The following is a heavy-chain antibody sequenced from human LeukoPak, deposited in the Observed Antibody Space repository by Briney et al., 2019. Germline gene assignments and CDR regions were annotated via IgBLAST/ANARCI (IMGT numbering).Heavy chain of an antibody. D-gene: IGHD1-26*01. CDR3: ARGVGGSYYIR. J-gene: IGHJ4*02. V-gene: IGHV4-34*01. Sequence: SETLSLTRAVYGGSFSGYYWSWIRQPPGKGLEWIGEINHSGSTNYNPSLKSRVTISVDTSKNQFSLKLSSVTAADTAVYYCARGVGGSYYIRWGQGTLVTVSS. CDR1: GGSFSGYY. CDR2: INHSGST.